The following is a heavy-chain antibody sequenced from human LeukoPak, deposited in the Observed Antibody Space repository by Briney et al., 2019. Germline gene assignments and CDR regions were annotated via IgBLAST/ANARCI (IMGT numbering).Heavy chain of an antibody. J-gene: IGHJ3*02. Sequence: ASETLSLTCTVSGYSISSGYFWGWIRQPPGKGLELIGSIYHSGSTYYNPSLKSRVTISVDTSKNQFSLKLSSVTAADTAVYYCARAERWLQFNDAFDIWGQGTMVTVSS. CDR2: IYHSGST. CDR3: ARAERWLQFNDAFDI. D-gene: IGHD5-24*01. CDR1: GYSISSGYF. V-gene: IGHV4-38-2*02.